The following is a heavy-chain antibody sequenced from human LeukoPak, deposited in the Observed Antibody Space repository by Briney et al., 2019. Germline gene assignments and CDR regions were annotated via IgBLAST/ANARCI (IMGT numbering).Heavy chain of an antibody. V-gene: IGHV1-8*01. CDR2: MNPNSGNT. J-gene: IGHJ6*03. Sequence: GASVKVSCKASGYTFTSYDINWVRQATRQGLEWMGWMNPNSGNTGYAQKFQGRVTMTRNTSISTAYMELSSLRSEDTAVYYCARETSITIFGVALYYYYMDVWGKGTTVTVSS. D-gene: IGHD3-3*01. CDR3: ARETSITIFGVALYYYYMDV. CDR1: GYTFTSYD.